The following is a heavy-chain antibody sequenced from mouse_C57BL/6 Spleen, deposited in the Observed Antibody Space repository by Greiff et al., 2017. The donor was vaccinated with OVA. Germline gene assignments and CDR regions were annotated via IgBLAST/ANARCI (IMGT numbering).Heavy chain of an antibody. CDR1: GYSITSGYY. V-gene: IGHV3-6*01. J-gene: IGHJ1*03. CDR2: ISYDGSN. D-gene: IGHD1-1*01. Sequence: EVQVVESGPGLVKPSQSLSLTCSVTGYSITSGYYWNWIRQFPGNKLEWMGYISYDGSNNYNPSLKNRISITRDTSKNQFFLKLNSVTTEDTATYYCARGSSYDWYFDVWGTGTTVTVSS. CDR3: ARGSSYDWYFDV.